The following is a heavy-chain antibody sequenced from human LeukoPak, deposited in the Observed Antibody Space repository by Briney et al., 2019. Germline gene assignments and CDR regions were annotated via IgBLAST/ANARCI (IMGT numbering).Heavy chain of an antibody. CDR1: GGSFSSYY. V-gene: IGHV4-34*01. D-gene: IGHD2-2*02. Sequence: SETLSLTCAVYGGSFSSYYWRWIRQPPGKGLEWIGEIIHSGSTNYNPSLKSRVTISVDTSKNQFSLKLSSVTAADTAVYYCARGGSGYCSSTSCYTVDYWGQGTLVTVSS. J-gene: IGHJ4*02. CDR2: IIHSGST. CDR3: ARGGSGYCSSTSCYTVDY.